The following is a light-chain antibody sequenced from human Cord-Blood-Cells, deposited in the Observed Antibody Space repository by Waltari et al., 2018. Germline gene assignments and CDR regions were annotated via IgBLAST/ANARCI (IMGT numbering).Light chain of an antibody. J-gene: IGLJ3*02. CDR2: EGS. CDR1: SSDVGSYKP. V-gene: IGLV2-23*01. CDR3: CSYAGSSTFWV. Sequence: SALTQPASVSGSPGQSITISCTGTSSDVGSYKPVSWYQQHPGKAPKLMIYEGSKPSSGVSNRFSGSKSGNTAYMTISGLQAEDEADYYCCSYAGSSTFWVFGGGTKLTVL.